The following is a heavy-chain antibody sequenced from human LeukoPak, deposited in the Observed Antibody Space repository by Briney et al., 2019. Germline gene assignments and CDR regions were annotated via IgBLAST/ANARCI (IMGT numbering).Heavy chain of an antibody. D-gene: IGHD3-16*01. CDR3: ARRGEGGVTDY. CDR1: GFTFSSYA. Sequence: QPGGSLRLSCAASGFTFSSYAMHWVRQAPGKGLEYVTAISSNGGSTYYANSVKGRFTISRDNSKNTLYLQMGSLRAEDMAVYYCARRGEGGVTDYWGQGTLVTVSS. V-gene: IGHV3-64*01. CDR2: ISSNGGST. J-gene: IGHJ4*02.